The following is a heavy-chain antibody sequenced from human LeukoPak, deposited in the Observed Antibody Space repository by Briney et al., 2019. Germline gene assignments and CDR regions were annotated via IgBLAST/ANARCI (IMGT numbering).Heavy chain of an antibody. CDR3: ARVIRAAPGKGYFDY. CDR1: GLIFSTYA. D-gene: IGHD6-13*01. CDR2: ISGSGGST. J-gene: IGHJ4*02. V-gene: IGHV3-23*01. Sequence: GSLRLSCATSGLIFSTYALSWVRQAPGKGLEWASSISGSGGSTYHADSVKGRFTISRDSSKNTLYLQMNSLRAEDTAIYYCARVIRAAPGKGYFDYWGQGTLVTVSS.